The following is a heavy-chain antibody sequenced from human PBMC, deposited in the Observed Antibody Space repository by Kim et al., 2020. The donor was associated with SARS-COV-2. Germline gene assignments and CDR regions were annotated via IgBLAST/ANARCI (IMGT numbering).Heavy chain of an antibody. CDR1: GFTFSSYT. Sequence: GGSLRLSCAASGFTFSSYTISWVRQAPGKGLEWVSAISGSGGYTYYTDSVKGRFIISRDNSKSTLSLQMNSLRVEDTAVYYCAKDTGSMYYYFYGMDVWGPGTTVIVSS. V-gene: IGHV3-23*01. CDR2: ISGSGGYT. CDR3: AKDTGSMYYYFYGMDV. J-gene: IGHJ6*02. D-gene: IGHD2-15*01.